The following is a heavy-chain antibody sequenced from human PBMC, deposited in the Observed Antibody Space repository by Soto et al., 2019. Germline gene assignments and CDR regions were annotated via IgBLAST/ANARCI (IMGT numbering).Heavy chain of an antibody. D-gene: IGHD2-2*02. V-gene: IGHV1-69*13. Sequence: ASVKVSCKASGGTFSSYAISWVRQAPGQGLEWMGGIIPIFGTANYAQKFQGRVTITADESTSTAYMELSSLRSEDTAVYYCARVQSKYCSSTSCYTIPSSRNYYFDYCGQGTLVTVSA. CDR3: ARVQSKYCSSTSCYTIPSSRNYYFDY. CDR2: IIPIFGTA. CDR1: GGTFSSYA. J-gene: IGHJ4*02.